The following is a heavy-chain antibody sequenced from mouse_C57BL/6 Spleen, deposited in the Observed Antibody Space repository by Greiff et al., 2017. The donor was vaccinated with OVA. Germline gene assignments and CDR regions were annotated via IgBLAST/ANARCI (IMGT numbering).Heavy chain of an antibody. CDR3: ARRDYGSSGAMDY. D-gene: IGHD1-1*01. Sequence: QVQLQQPGAELVMPGASVKLSCKASGYTFTSYWMHWVKQRPGQGLEWIGEIDPSDSYTNYNQKFKGKSTLTVDKSSSTAYMQLSSLTYEDAAVYYCARRDYGSSGAMDYWGQGTSVTVSS. V-gene: IGHV1-69*01. CDR2: IDPSDSYT. J-gene: IGHJ4*01. CDR1: GYTFTSYW.